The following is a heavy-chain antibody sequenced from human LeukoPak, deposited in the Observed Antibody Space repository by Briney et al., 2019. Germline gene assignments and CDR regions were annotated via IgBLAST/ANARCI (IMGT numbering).Heavy chain of an antibody. Sequence: GGSLRLSCAASGFTSSIYNMNWVRQAPGKGLEWVSFISSSSSYIYYADSVKGRFTISRDNAKNSLYLQMNSLRAEDTAVYYCARELYYYDSSGYPAFDYWGHGTLVTVSS. CDR3: ARELYYYDSSGYPAFDY. J-gene: IGHJ4*01. V-gene: IGHV3-21*01. D-gene: IGHD3-22*01. CDR1: GFTSSIYN. CDR2: ISSSSSYI.